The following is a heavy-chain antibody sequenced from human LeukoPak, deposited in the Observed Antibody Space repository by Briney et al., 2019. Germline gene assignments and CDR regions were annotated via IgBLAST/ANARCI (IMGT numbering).Heavy chain of an antibody. J-gene: IGHJ4*02. Sequence: PGGSLRLSCAASGFSFNNAWMNWVRQAPGKGLEWVGRIKTKTEGETTEYAAPVKGRFTISRDDSKNTMYLQMNSLKTEDTAVYYCTNMAYPFDYWGQGILVTVSS. V-gene: IGHV3-15*07. D-gene: IGHD2-2*01. CDR2: IKTKTEGETT. CDR1: GFSFNNAW. CDR3: TNMAYPFDY.